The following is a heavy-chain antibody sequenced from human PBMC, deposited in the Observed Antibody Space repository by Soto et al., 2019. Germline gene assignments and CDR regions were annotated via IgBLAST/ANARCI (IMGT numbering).Heavy chain of an antibody. CDR3: ARDPTASGINANDY. CDR2: IWYDGSNK. J-gene: IGHJ4*02. V-gene: IGHV3-33*01. CDR1: GFTFSSYA. Sequence: GGSLRLSCAASGFTFSSYAMHWVRQAPGKGLEWVAVIWYDGSNKYYADSVKGRFTISRDNSKNTLFLQMNSLRAEDTAVYFCARDPTASGINANDYWGQGTLVTVSS. D-gene: IGHD6-13*01.